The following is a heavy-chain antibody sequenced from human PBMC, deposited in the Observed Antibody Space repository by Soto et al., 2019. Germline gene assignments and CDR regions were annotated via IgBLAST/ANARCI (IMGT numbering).Heavy chain of an antibody. J-gene: IGHJ5*02. CDR3: ARTPETRDWLDP. Sequence: QVQLQQSGPGLVRPSETLSLSCSVSGASVSSYYWSWVRQPPGKGLEWIGYIYYIVAYNYNPSLKSRVTISVDTSKNQFSLKLTSVTAADTAVYYCARTPETRDWLDPWGQGTLVTVSS. V-gene: IGHV4-59*02. CDR2: IYYIVAY. D-gene: IGHD1-7*01. CDR1: GASVSSYY.